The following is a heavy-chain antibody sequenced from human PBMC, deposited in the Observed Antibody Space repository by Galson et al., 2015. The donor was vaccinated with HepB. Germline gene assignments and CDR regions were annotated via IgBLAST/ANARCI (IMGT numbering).Heavy chain of an antibody. J-gene: IGHJ6*02. CDR1: GFTFSNYV. CDR2: ISGSGDST. D-gene: IGHD6-13*01. CDR3: AKGVARGAAADYYGMDV. V-gene: IGHV3-23*01. Sequence: SLRLSCAASGFTFSNYVMSWVRQAPGKGLEWVSGISGSGDSTYYADSVKGRFTISRDNSKNTLYLQMNSLRGEDTAVYYCAKGVARGAAADYYGMDVWGQGTTVTVSS.